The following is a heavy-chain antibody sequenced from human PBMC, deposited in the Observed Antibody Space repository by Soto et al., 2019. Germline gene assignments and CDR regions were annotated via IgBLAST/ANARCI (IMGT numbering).Heavy chain of an antibody. V-gene: IGHV1-3*05. CDR1: GYTFSTYA. D-gene: IGHD3-10*01. Sequence: QVQHVQSGAEERKPGASVKVSCKASGYTFSTYAMHWVRRAPGQSLEWMGWFNGGNGNIKYSQKFEGRVTITTDTAASTAYMELNMLRSEDTAVYYCARGNVRGGCLDYWGQGTLVSVSS. J-gene: IGHJ4*02. CDR3: ARGNVRGGCLDY. CDR2: FNGGNGNI.